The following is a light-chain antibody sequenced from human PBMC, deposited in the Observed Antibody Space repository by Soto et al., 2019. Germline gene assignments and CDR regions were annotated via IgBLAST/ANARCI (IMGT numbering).Light chain of an antibody. J-gene: IGKJ4*01. V-gene: IGKV3-20*01. Sequence: EIVLTQSPGTLSLSPGERATLSCRASQSVSSNFLAWYQEKPGQAPRLLIYGASSRATGIPDRFSGSGSGTDFTLTISTLEPEDFAVYYCRQYGRSLASAIGGGTKVEI. CDR2: GAS. CDR1: QSVSSNF. CDR3: RQYGRSLASA.